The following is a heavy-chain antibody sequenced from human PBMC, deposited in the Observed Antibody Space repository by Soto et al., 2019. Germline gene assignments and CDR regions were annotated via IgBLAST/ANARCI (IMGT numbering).Heavy chain of an antibody. Sequence: GSLRLSCAASGFTFISYSIHWVRQAPGKGLEWVSSIGTRSDVYYADSVKGRFTISRDNAKNSMALQMSSLRAEDTGVYYCAREETAWPLAYGLDVWGQGTTVTVSS. D-gene: IGHD2-21*02. CDR2: IGTRSDV. CDR3: AREETAWPLAYGLDV. J-gene: IGHJ6*02. CDR1: GFTFISYS. V-gene: IGHV3-21*01.